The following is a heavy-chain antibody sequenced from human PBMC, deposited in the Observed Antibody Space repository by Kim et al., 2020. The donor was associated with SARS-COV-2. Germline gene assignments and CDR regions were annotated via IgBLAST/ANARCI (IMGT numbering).Heavy chain of an antibody. D-gene: IGHD6-13*01. V-gene: IGHV4-59*01. J-gene: IGHJ4*02. Sequence: LESRVTISVDTSKSQFSLKLSSVTAADTAVYYCARESSAIAAAGSWALDYWGQGTLVTVSS. CDR3: ARESSAIAAAGSWALDY.